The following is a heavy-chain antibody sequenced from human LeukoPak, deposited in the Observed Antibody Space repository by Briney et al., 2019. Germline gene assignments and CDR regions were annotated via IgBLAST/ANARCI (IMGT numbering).Heavy chain of an antibody. CDR1: GFTFSNYA. CDR3: AKDGSSSWYGTYDS. CDR2: ISGSGGST. Sequence: GGSLRLSCAVSGFTFSNYAMSWVRQAPGKGLEWIATISGSGGSTFYADSVKGRFTISRDNSRNTLFLQMNSLRVEDTAIYYCAKDGSSSWYGTYDSWGQGTLVTASS. J-gene: IGHJ4*02. D-gene: IGHD6-13*01. V-gene: IGHV3-23*01.